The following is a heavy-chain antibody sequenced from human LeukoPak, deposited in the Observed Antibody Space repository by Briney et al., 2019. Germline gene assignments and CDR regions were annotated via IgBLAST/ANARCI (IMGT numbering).Heavy chain of an antibody. CDR1: GFTFSSYA. D-gene: IGHD2-2*01. J-gene: IGHJ3*02. Sequence: GGSLRLSCAASGFTFSSYAMHWVRQARGKGLERLAVIAYDGSNKYYADSVKGRFTISRDNSKNTLYLQMNSLRAEDTAVYYCATRDCSSTSCAELDAFDIWGQGTMVTVSS. CDR2: IAYDGSNK. V-gene: IGHV3-30-3*01. CDR3: ATRDCSSTSCAELDAFDI.